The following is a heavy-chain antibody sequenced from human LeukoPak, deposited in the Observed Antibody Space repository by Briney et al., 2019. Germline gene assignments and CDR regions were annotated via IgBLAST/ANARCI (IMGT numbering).Heavy chain of an antibody. Sequence: ASVTVSCTASGYTFTSYAMHWVRQAPGQRLEWMGWINAGNGNTKYSQKFQGRVTITRDTSASTAYMELSSLRSEDTAVYYCARNGLAQWELLSYWGQGTLVTVSS. CDR3: ARNGLAQWELLSY. V-gene: IGHV1-3*01. J-gene: IGHJ4*02. CDR1: GYTFTSYA. D-gene: IGHD1-26*01. CDR2: INAGNGNT.